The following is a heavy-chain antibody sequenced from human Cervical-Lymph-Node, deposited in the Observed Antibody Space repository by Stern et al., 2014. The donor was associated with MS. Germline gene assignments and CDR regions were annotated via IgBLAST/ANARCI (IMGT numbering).Heavy chain of an antibody. V-gene: IGHV3-73*01. Sequence: VQLVESGGGLVPPGGSLKLSCAASGILFSGASMHWVRQPSGQGLAWIGRIRSKTNAYTATYTASVKGRFTISRDDSKNTAYLQMNSLKTEDTAVYYCVSDGSGWRNWGQGTLVTVSS. CDR2: IRSKTNAYTA. J-gene: IGHJ4*02. CDR3: VSDGSGWRN. D-gene: IGHD3-10*01. CDR1: GILFSGAS.